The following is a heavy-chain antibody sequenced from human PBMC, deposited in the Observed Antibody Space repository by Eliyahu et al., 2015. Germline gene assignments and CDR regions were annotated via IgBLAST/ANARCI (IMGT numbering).Heavy chain of an antibody. D-gene: IGHD4-11*01. Sequence: QVRLVESGGGVVQPGRSLRLSCSAXGFTFGXSSMPLVRQAPGKGXEXVAIIXYDGSNQYXADSVKGRFTISRDNSKNTVSLQMNSLRGEDTAIYYCARDHDYSGNYLEDWGQGTLVAVSS. CDR3: ARDHDYSGNYLED. CDR1: GFTFGXSS. V-gene: IGHV3-33*08. CDR2: IXYDGSNQ. J-gene: IGHJ4*02.